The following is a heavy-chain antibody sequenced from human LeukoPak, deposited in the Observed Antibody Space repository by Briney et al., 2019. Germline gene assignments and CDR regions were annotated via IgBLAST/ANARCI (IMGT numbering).Heavy chain of an antibody. CDR1: GFTFSSYW. J-gene: IGHJ5*02. Sequence: PGGSLRLSCAASGFTFSSYWMSWVRQAPGKGLEWVANIKQDGSEKYYVDSVKGRFTISRDNAKNSLYLQMNSLRAEDTAVYYCARDNWDGGILNYDDSNWFDPWGQGTLVTVSS. V-gene: IGHV3-7*01. D-gene: IGHD3-22*01. CDR2: IKQDGSEK. CDR3: ARDNWDGGILNYDDSNWFDP.